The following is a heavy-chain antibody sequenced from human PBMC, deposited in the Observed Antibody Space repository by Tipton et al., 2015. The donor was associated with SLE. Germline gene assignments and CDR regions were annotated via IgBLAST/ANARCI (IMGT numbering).Heavy chain of an antibody. Sequence: SLRLSCAASGLTFSTYSMNWVRQAPGKGLEWVSSISDRSSYIYYADSVKGRFTISRDNAKNSLYLQMNSLRAEDTAVYYCAKDGGGYCSGGSCYGGDYWGQGTLVIVSS. CDR2: ISDRSSYI. CDR1: GLTFSTYS. J-gene: IGHJ4*02. D-gene: IGHD2-15*01. CDR3: AKDGGGYCSGGSCYGGDY. V-gene: IGHV3-21*03.